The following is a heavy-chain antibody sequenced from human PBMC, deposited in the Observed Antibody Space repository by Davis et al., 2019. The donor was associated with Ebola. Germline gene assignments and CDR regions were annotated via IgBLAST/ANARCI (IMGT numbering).Heavy chain of an antibody. J-gene: IGHJ4*02. CDR3: ARGVSGITLDY. CDR1: GYSISSGYY. D-gene: IGHD2-8*01. Sequence: SATLSLTCAVSGYSISSGYYWGWIRQPPGKGLEWIGNIYHSGNTYYNSSLSSRVTISVDTSKNQFSLNLNPVTAADTALYSCARGVSGITLDYWGQGILVTVSS. CDR2: IYHSGNT. V-gene: IGHV4-38-2*01.